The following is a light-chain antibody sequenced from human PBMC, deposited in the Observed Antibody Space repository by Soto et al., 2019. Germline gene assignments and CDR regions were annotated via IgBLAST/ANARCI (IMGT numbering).Light chain of an antibody. Sequence: DIQMTQSPSSLSASVGDRVTMTCRASQSISNSLNWYRQNPGRAPKLLIYGASTLQSGVSSRFSGGGSGAYFTLTIASLQPEDFATYYCQQTYSPPWTFGQGTKVEIK. CDR3: QQTYSPPWT. J-gene: IGKJ1*01. CDR1: QSISNS. V-gene: IGKV1-39*01. CDR2: GAS.